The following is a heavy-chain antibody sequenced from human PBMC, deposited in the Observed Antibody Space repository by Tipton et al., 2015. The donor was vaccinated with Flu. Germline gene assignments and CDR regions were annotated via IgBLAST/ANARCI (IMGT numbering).Heavy chain of an antibody. J-gene: IGHJ3*01. V-gene: IGHV3-48*03. Sequence: GLVKPSETLSLTCGVSGDSIRSSNYYWGWVRQAPGKGLEWVSYIVGSGISTHYGDSVKGRFTISRDNAKNSLYLQMNSLRAEDTAIYYCARDRAYYDSSANAFDVWGQGTMVTVSS. CDR2: IVGSGIST. D-gene: IGHD3-22*01. CDR3: ARDRAYYDSSANAFDV. CDR1: GDSIRSSNYY.